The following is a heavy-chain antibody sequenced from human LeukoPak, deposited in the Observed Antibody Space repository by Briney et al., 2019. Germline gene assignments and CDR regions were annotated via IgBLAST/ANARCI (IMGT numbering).Heavy chain of an antibody. CDR3: AKDPMVRGVKANYFDY. V-gene: IGHV3-48*01. Sequence: PGGSLRLSCAASGYTFSSYSMNWVRQAPGKGLEWVSYISSSSSTIYYTDSVKGRFTISRDNAKNSLYLQMNSLRAEDTAVYYCAKDPMVRGVKANYFDYWGQGTLVTVSS. CDR1: GYTFSSYS. D-gene: IGHD3-10*01. CDR2: ISSSSSTI. J-gene: IGHJ4*02.